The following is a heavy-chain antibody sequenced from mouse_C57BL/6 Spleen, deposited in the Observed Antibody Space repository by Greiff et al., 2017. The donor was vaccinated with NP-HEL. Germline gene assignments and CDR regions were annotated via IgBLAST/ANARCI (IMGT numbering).Heavy chain of an antibody. J-gene: IGHJ2*01. V-gene: IGHV1-81*01. Sequence: VQVVESGAELARPGASVKLSCKASGYTFTSYGISWVKQRTGQGLEWIGEIYPRSGNTYYNEKFKGKATLTADKSSSTAYMELRSLTSEDSAVYFCAREVLDSSGYVDYWGQGTTLTVSS. D-gene: IGHD3-2*02. CDR3: AREVLDSSGYVDY. CDR2: IYPRSGNT. CDR1: GYTFTSYG.